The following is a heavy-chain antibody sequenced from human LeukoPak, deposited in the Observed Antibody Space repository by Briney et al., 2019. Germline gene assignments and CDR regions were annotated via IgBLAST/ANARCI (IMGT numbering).Heavy chain of an antibody. CDR1: GFSCSDYW. CDR2: IKQDGSEK. D-gene: IGHD6-13*01. V-gene: IGHV3-7*01. Sequence: GGSVRRSCGVCGFSCSDYWLKWVRQAPGKGLEGVASIKQDGSEKAYVDSVTGRFTISRDTANNALYLQKSGLRAEDTAVYDCGRDGTAPGLYFDLWGQGTLVTVSS. CDR3: GRDGTAPGLYFDL. J-gene: IGHJ4*01.